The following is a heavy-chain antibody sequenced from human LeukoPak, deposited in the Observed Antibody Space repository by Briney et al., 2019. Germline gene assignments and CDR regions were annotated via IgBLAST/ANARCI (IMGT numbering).Heavy chain of an antibody. J-gene: IGHJ4*02. D-gene: IGHD3-3*01. CDR1: GGSISSGSYY. CDR3: AREEYYDFWSGYYY. CDR2: IYTSGST. V-gene: IGHV4-61*02. Sequence: SHTLSLTCTVSGGSISSGSYYWSSSRQPAGKGLEWIGRIYTSGSTNYNPTLKSRVTISVDTSKNQFSLKLSSVTAADTAVYYCAREEYYDFWSGYYYWGQGALVTVSS.